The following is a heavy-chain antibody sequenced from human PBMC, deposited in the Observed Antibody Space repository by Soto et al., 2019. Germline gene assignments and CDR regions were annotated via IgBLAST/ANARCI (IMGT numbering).Heavy chain of an antibody. CDR3: AKLSSGIQLWLGHDAYDI. V-gene: IGHV3-30*18. CDR1: GFTFSSYG. D-gene: IGHD5-18*01. CDR2: ISYDGSNK. J-gene: IGHJ3*02. Sequence: QVQLVESGGGVVEPGRSLRLSCAASGFTFSSYGMHWVRQAPGKGLEWVAVISYDGSNKYYADSVKGRVTISRDNSKNALYLQMNSLRAGDTAVYYCAKLSSGIQLWLGHDAYDIWGQGTMVTVSS.